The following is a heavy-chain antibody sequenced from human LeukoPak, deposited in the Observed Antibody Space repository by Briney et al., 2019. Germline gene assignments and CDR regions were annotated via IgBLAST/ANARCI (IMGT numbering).Heavy chain of an antibody. CDR1: NYSISIGYF. D-gene: IGHD6-6*01. J-gene: IGHJ5*02. Sequence: PSETLSLTCAVANYSISIGYFWGWIRQRAGKGLEWLGSLHHSGASYYNPSLKSRVSISMDTSTNQFFLRLSSVTAADTAVYYCAKALSSYNWFDPWGQGTLVTVSS. CDR2: LHHSGAS. CDR3: AKALSSYNWFDP. V-gene: IGHV4-38-2*01.